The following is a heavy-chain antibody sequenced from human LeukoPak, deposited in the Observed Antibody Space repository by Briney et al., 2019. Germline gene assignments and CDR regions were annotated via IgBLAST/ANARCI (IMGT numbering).Heavy chain of an antibody. CDR3: ASSSWYYAFDI. CDR2: ISSSGSTI. D-gene: IGHD6-13*01. J-gene: IGHJ3*02. CDR1: GFTFSDYY. Sequence: KSGGSLRLSCAASGFTFSDYYMSWIRQAPGKGLEWVSYISSSGSTIYYADSVKGRFTISRDNAKDSLYLQMNSLRAEDTAVYYCASSSWYYAFDIWGQGTMVTVSS. V-gene: IGHV3-11*01.